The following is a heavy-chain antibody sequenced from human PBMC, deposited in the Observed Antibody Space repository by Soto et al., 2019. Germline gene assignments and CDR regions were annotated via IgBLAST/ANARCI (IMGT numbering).Heavy chain of an antibody. D-gene: IGHD4-17*01. Sequence: QVQLQESGPGLVKPSETLSLTCTVSGGSISSYYWSWIRQPPGKGLEWIGYIYYSGSTNYNPSLKSGVLIAVDTSKNQFSLKLSSVTAADTAVYYCARRYGDAFDMWGQGTMVTVSS. CDR3: ARRYGDAFDM. CDR2: IYYSGST. CDR1: GGSISSYY. J-gene: IGHJ3*02. V-gene: IGHV4-59*01.